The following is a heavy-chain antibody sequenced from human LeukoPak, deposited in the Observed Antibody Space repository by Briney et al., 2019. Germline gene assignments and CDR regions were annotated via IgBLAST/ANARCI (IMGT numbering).Heavy chain of an antibody. D-gene: IGHD5-18*01. Sequence: GGSLRLSCAASGFDFSSNWMHWVRHAPGQGLVWVSRIKGDGISTNYADSVKGRFTISRDIAKNTLYLQMNSLRAEDTAVYYCARGIQLWSHYYYYGMDVWGQGTTVTVSS. CDR3: ARGIQLWSHYYYYGMDV. CDR2: IKGDGIST. V-gene: IGHV3-74*01. J-gene: IGHJ6*02. CDR1: GFDFSSNW.